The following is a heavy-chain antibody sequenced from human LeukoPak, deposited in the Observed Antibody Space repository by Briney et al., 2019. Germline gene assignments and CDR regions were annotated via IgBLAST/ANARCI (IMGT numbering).Heavy chain of an antibody. CDR2: ISNGGNT. J-gene: IGHJ4*02. V-gene: IGHV4/OR15-8*02. CDR1: EFTFSSHAM. CDR3: ASSDYYSLDF. D-gene: IGHD4-17*01. Sequence: GSLRLSCVASEFTFSSHAMNWVRQSPGRGLEWIGEISNGGNTNYNPSLKSRVTMSIDKSKNQFSLNLSSVTAADTAVYYCASSDYYSLDFWGQGNLVTVSS.